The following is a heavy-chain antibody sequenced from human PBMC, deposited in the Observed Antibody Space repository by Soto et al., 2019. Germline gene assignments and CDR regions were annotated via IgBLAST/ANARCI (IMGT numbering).Heavy chain of an antibody. Sequence: EAQLVESGGGLVQPGGSLTLSCTASEITLNIYWMHWIRQAPGKGLVWVSRINPESTTLTYADSVTGRFTISRDSAKNTLYLQMNGLSAEDTAIYSCTKDTFGAWASWGQGTLVTVSS. D-gene: IGHD3-10*01. CDR1: EITLNIYW. J-gene: IGHJ5*02. CDR3: TKDTFGAWAS. CDR2: INPESTTL. V-gene: IGHV3-74*01.